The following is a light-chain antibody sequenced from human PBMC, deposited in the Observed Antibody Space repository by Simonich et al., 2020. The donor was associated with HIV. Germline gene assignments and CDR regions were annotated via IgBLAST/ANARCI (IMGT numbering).Light chain of an antibody. CDR1: QSLLHSDGKTY. CDR2: LGS. CDR3: MQGTHWPYT. V-gene: IGKV2-28*01. Sequence: DIVMTQTPLSLSVTPGQPASISCKSNQSLLHSDGKTYLYWYLQKPGQSPQLLISLGSNRASGVPDRFSGSGSGTDFTLKISRVEAEDVGVYYCMQGTHWPYTFGQGTKLEIK. J-gene: IGKJ2*01.